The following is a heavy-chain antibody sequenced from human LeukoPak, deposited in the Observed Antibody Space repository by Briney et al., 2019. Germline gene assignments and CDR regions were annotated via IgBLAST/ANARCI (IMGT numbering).Heavy chain of an antibody. D-gene: IGHD3-22*01. CDR3: ARVAYFDNSGYYYNFDY. Sequence: SETLSLTCTVSGGSISSSSYYWGWIRQPPGKGLEWIGSIYYSGSTYYNPSLKSRVTISVDTSKNQLSLKLGSVTAADTAVYYCARVAYFDNSGYYYNFDYWGQGTLVTVSS. CDR2: IYYSGST. V-gene: IGHV4-39*07. CDR1: GGSISSSSYY. J-gene: IGHJ4*02.